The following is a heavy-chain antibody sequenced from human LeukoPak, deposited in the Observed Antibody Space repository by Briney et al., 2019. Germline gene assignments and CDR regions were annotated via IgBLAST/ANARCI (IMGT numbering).Heavy chain of an antibody. CDR1: GGTFSSYA. CDR3: ARMYSSGWPFDY. D-gene: IGHD6-19*01. V-gene: IGHV1-69*05. J-gene: IGHJ4*02. Sequence: ASVKVSCKASGGTFSSYAISWVRQAPGQGLEWMGGIIPIFGTANYAQKFQGRVTITTDEPTSTAYMELSSLRSEDTAVYYCARMYSSGWPFDYWGQGTLVTVSS. CDR2: IIPIFGTA.